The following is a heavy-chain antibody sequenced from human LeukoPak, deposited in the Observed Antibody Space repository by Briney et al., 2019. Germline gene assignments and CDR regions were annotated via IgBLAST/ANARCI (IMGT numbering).Heavy chain of an antibody. J-gene: IGHJ4*02. V-gene: IGHV4-34*01. Sequence: SETLSLTCAVYGGSFSGYYWSWIRQPPGKGLEWIGEINHSGSTNYNPSLKSRVTISVDTSKNQFSLKLSSVTAADTAVYYCASASSGWYRGPLDYRGQGTLVTVSS. CDR1: GGSFSGYY. CDR3: ASASSGWYRGPLDY. D-gene: IGHD6-19*01. CDR2: INHSGST.